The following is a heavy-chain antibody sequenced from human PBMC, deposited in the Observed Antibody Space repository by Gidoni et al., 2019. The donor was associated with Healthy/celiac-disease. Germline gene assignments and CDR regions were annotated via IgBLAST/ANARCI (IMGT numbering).Heavy chain of an antibody. CDR3: ARGPIAAAGTFDY. V-gene: IGHV3-13*01. J-gene: IGHJ4*02. CDR1: GFSFSSYD. Sequence: GFSFSSYDMHWVRQATGNGLEWVSDIGNAGDTYYPGSVKGRFTISRENAKNSLYLQMNSLRAGDTAVYYCARGPIAAAGTFDYWGQGTLVTVSS. CDR2: IGNAGDT. D-gene: IGHD6-13*01.